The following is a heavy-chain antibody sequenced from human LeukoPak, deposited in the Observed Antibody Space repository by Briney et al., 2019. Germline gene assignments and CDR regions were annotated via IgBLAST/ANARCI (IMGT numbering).Heavy chain of an antibody. J-gene: IGHJ4*02. D-gene: IGHD3-22*01. CDR3: ARHDNRGYYSLHY. CDR1: GGSISSDS. V-gene: IGHV4-59*08. Sequence: PSETLSLTCTVSGGSISSDSWSWIRQPPGKGLEWIGYFYYSGNTNYNPSLKSRVTISVDTSKSQFSLKLSSVTAADTAVYYCARHDNRGYYSLHYWGQGALVTVSS. CDR2: FYYSGNT.